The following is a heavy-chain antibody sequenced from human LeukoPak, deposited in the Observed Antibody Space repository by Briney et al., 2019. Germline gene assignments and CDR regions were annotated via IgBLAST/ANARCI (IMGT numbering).Heavy chain of an antibody. CDR1: GFTFSSSA. V-gene: IGHV3-23*01. J-gene: IGHJ4*02. Sequence: GGSLRLSCAASGFTFSSSAMSWVRQAPGKGLEWVSAISNNGGYTYYADSVQGRFTISRDNSKSTLCLQMNSLRDEDTAVFYCASGSGHWGQGTLVTVSS. CDR2: ISNNGGYT. CDR3: ASGSGH. D-gene: IGHD5-12*01.